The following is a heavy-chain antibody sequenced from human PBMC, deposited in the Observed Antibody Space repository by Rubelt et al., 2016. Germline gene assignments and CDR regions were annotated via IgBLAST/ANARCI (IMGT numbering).Heavy chain of an antibody. J-gene: IGHJ5*02. CDR3: ARDERCLEGNWFDP. V-gene: IGHV4-39*07. D-gene: IGHD3-3*01. CDR1: GGSISSSSYY. CDR2: IYYSGST. Sequence: QLQLQESGPGLVKPSETLSLTCTVSGGSISSSSYYWGWIRQPPGKGLEWIGSIYYSGSTYYNPSLKSRVTISVDTSKNQFSLKLSSVTAADTAVYYCARDERCLEGNWFDPWGQGTLVTVSS.